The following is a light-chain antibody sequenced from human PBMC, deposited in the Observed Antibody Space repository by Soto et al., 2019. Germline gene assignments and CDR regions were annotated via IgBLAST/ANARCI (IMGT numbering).Light chain of an antibody. CDR3: QQYGRSGT. CDR2: GAS. CDR1: QSVSNNY. Sequence: EIVLTQSPGTLFLSPGERATLSCRASQSVSNNYLAWYQQKPGQAPRLLIYGASNRATGIPDRFSGSGSGTDFTLTISRLEPEDFAVYYCQQYGRSGTFGQGTKVDIK. V-gene: IGKV3-20*01. J-gene: IGKJ1*01.